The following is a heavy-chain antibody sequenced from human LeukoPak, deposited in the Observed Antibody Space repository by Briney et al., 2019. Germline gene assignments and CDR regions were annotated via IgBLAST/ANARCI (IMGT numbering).Heavy chain of an antibody. CDR1: GGSFSGYY. CDR2: INHSGST. J-gene: IGHJ6*03. Sequence: PSETLSLTCAVYGGSFSGYYWSRIRQPPGKGLEWIGEINHSGSTNYNPSLKSRVTISVDTSKNQFSLKLSSVTAADTAVYYCARGAGYCTNGVCRTFYMDVWGKGTTVTVSS. V-gene: IGHV4-34*01. CDR3: ARGAGYCTNGVCRTFYMDV. D-gene: IGHD2-8*01.